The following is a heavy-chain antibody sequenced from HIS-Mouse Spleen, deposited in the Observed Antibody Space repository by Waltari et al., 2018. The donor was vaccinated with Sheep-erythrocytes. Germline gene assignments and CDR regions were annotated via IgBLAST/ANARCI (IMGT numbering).Heavy chain of an antibody. Sequence: QVQLVESGGGVVQPGRSLRLSCAASGFTFSSYAMHWVRKAPGKGLEWVEVITYDGSNKYYADSVKGRFTISRDNSKNTLYLQMNSLRAEDTAVYYCARSDYYDRRLGLGVYWGQGTLVTVSS. CDR3: ARSDYYDRRLGLGVY. D-gene: IGHD3-22*01. CDR2: ITYDGSNK. V-gene: IGHV3-30*04. CDR1: GFTFSSYA. J-gene: IGHJ4*02.